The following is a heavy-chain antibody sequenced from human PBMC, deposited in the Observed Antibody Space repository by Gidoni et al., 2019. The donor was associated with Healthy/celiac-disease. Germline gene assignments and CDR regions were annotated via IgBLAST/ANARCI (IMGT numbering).Heavy chain of an antibody. CDR1: GYTFTGYY. J-gene: IGHJ4*02. CDR2: INPNSGGT. Sequence: QVQLVQSGAEVKKPGASVKVSCKASGYTFTGYYMHWMRQAPGQGLEWMGRINPNSGGTNYAQKFQGRVTMTRDTSISTAYMELSRLRSDDTAVYYCARTSTVTGGAFDYWGQGTLVTVSS. V-gene: IGHV1-2*06. D-gene: IGHD4-17*01. CDR3: ARTSTVTGGAFDY.